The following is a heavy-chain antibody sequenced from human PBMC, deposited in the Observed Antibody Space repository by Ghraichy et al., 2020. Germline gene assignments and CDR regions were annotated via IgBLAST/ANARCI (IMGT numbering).Heavy chain of an antibody. CDR2: VHYSGST. CDR1: GVSISSSGDY. V-gene: IGHV4-39*01. CDR3: ARQRQIDCDGGTCYSAWFDP. D-gene: IGHD2-15*01. Sequence: SETLSLTCSVSGVSISSSGDYWVWIRQPPGKGLEWIATVHYSGSTYYNPSLSSRATISVDTAKNQFSLRLSSVIVADTALYYCARQRQIDCDGGTCYSAWFDPWGQGTLVTVSS. J-gene: IGHJ5*02.